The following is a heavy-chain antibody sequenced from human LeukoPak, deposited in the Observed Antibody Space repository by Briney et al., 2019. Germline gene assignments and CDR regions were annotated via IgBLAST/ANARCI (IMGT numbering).Heavy chain of an antibody. D-gene: IGHD3-22*01. V-gene: IGHV3-9*01. CDR3: AKDHYYDSSGILDY. J-gene: IGHJ4*02. CDR2: ISWNSGSI. Sequence: GGSPRLSCAASGFTFDDYAMHWVRQAPGKGLERVSGISWNSGSIGYADSVKGRFTISRDNAKNSLYLQMNSLRAEDTALYYCAKDHYYDSSGILDYWGQGTLVTVSS. CDR1: GFTFDDYA.